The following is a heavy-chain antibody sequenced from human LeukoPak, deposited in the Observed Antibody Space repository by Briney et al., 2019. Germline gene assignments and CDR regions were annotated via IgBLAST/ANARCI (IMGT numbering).Heavy chain of an antibody. CDR1: GYTFTSYG. Sequence: GASVKVSCKASGYTFTSYGISWVRQAPGQGLEWMGWISAYNGNTNYAQKFQGRVTMTTDTSTSTAYMELRSLRSDDTAVYYCARDRRITMIVVAVNWFDPWGQGTLVTVSS. J-gene: IGHJ5*02. D-gene: IGHD3-22*01. CDR3: ARDRRITMIVVAVNWFDP. V-gene: IGHV1-18*01. CDR2: ISAYNGNT.